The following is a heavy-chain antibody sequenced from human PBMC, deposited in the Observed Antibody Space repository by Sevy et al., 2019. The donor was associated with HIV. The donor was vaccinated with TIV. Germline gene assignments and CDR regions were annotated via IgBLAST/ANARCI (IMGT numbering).Heavy chain of an antibody. J-gene: IGHJ5*02. CDR1: GFTLSSYA. V-gene: IGHV3-23*01. D-gene: IGHD2-15*01. CDR2: ISISGADK. CDR3: AKALVETEDKNEFDP. Sequence: GGSLRLSCAASGFTLSSYAMSWVRQAPGKGLEWVSSISISGADKYYADSVKGRFTISRDNSQNGLYLKMNSLRAEDTALYYCAKALVETEDKNEFDPWGQGTLVTVSS.